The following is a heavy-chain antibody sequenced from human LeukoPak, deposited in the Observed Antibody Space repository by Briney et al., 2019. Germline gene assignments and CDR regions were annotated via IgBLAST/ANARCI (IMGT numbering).Heavy chain of an antibody. V-gene: IGHV1-46*03. J-gene: IGHJ4*02. CDR3: ARGIVVVPAAISGTDY. CDR2: INPSGGST. Sequence: ASVKVSCKASGYTFTSYYMHWVRQAPGQGLEWMGIINPSGGSTSYAQKFQGRVTMTRDTSTSTVYMELSGLRPEDTAVYYCARGIVVVPAAISGTDYWGQGTLVTVSS. D-gene: IGHD2-2*01. CDR1: GYTFTSYY.